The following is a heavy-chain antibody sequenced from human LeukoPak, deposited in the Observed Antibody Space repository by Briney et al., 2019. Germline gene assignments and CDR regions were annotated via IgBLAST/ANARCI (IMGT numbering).Heavy chain of an antibody. CDR2: IYYSGST. D-gene: IGHD2-2*02. CDR1: GGSISSYY. V-gene: IGHV4-59*12. CDR3: ARGEGDIVVVPAAIPRYYYYYYMDV. Sequence: KPSETLSLTCTVSGGSISSYYWSWIRQPPGKGLEWIGYIYYSGSTNYNPSLKSQVTISVDTSKNQFSLKLSSVTAADTAVYYCARGEGDIVVVPAAIPRYYYYYYMDVWGKGTTVTVSS. J-gene: IGHJ6*03.